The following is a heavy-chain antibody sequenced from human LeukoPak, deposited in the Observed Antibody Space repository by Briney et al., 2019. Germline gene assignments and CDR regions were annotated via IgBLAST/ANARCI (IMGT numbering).Heavy chain of an antibody. CDR3: ARGTVIAVAGTYYYGMDV. CDR1: GYTFTSYD. D-gene: IGHD6-19*01. Sequence: ASVKVSCKASGYTFTSYDINWVRQATGQGLEWMGWMNPNSGNTGYAQKFQGRVTMTRNTSISTAYMELSSLRSEDTAVYYCARGTVIAVAGTYYYGMDVWGQGTTVTVSS. J-gene: IGHJ6*02. V-gene: IGHV1-8*01. CDR2: MNPNSGNT.